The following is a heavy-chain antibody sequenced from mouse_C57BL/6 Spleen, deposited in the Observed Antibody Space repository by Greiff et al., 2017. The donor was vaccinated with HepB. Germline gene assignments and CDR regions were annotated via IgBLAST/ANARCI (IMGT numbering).Heavy chain of an antibody. CDR3: ARDTTAVYYAMDY. V-gene: IGHV5-17*01. CDR2: ISSGSSTI. Sequence: EVQLQESGGGLVKPGGSLKLSCAASGFTFSDYGMHWVRQAPEKGLEWVAYISSGSSTIYYADTVKGRFTISRDNAKNTLFLQMTSLRSEDTAMYYCARDTTAVYYAMDYWGQGTSVTVSS. D-gene: IGHD1-2*01. CDR1: GFTFSDYG. J-gene: IGHJ4*01.